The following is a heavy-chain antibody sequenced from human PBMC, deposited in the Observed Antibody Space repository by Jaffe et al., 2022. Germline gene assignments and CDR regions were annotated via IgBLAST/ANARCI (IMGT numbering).Heavy chain of an antibody. CDR2: ISGSGGST. V-gene: IGHV3-23*01. Sequence: EVQLLESGGGLVQPGGSLRLSCAASGFTFSNYAMSWVRQAPGKGLEWVSAISGSGGSTYYADSVKGRFTISRDNSKNTLYLQMNSLRAEDTALYYCAKIPGGSSWSSYYYYMDVWGKGTTVTVSS. D-gene: IGHD6-13*01. CDR3: AKIPGGSSWSSYYYYMDV. J-gene: IGHJ6*03. CDR1: GFTFSNYA.